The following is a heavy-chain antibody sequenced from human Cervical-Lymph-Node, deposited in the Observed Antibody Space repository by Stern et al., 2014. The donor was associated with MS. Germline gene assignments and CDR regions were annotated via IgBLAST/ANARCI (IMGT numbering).Heavy chain of an antibody. CDR1: GFTFDDYA. Sequence: EVQLGQSGGGLVQPGRSLRLSCAASGFTFDDYAMHWVRQAPGKGLEWVSDISWNSGSIGYADSVKGRFTISRDNAKNSLYLQMNSLRAEDTALYYCAKGAGVWFGHFDFWGQGTLVTVSS. CDR2: ISWNSGSI. D-gene: IGHD3-16*01. CDR3: AKGAGVWFGHFDF. J-gene: IGHJ4*02. V-gene: IGHV3-9*01.